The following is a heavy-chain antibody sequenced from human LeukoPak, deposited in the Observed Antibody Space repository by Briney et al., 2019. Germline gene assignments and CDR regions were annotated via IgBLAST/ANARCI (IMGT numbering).Heavy chain of an antibody. CDR2: INPDSGDT. CDR3: TRDLLGGSGTFDP. V-gene: IGHV1-2*02. D-gene: IGHD3-10*01. CDR1: GYTFTGYY. Sequence: GASVKVPCKASGYTFTGYYLHWVRQAPGQGLEWMGWINPDSGDTNYLQKFQGRVTMTRDTSISTAYMELSRLSSDDTAVYYCTRDLLGGSGTFDPWGQGTLVTVSS. J-gene: IGHJ5*02.